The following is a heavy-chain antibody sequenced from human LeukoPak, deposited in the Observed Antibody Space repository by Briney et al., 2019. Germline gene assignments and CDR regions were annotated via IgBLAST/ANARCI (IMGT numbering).Heavy chain of an antibody. D-gene: IGHD6-6*01. V-gene: IGHV4-59*01. CDR3: ARSYGSYVLDY. Sequence: SETLSLTCTVSGGSITTDHWNWVRQPPGKGLGWIGYAYYSGGTKYNPSLKSRVSLSVDTSKNQVSLKLSSVTAADTAVYFCARSYGSYVLDYWGQGSLVSVSS. CDR2: AYYSGGT. J-gene: IGHJ4*02. CDR1: GGSITTDH.